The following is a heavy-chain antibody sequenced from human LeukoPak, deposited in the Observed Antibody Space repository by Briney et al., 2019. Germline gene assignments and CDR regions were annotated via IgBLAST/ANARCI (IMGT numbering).Heavy chain of an antibody. CDR1: GGSISSYY. D-gene: IGHD3-22*01. J-gene: IGHJ4*02. CDR2: IYYSGST. CDR3: ARVTGYMIEDYFDY. V-gene: IGHV4-59*01. Sequence: TSETLSLTCTVSGGSISSYYWSWIRQPPGKGLEWIGYIYYSGSTNYNPSLKSRVTISVETSKNEFSLKLRSVTAADTAVYYCARVTGYMIEDYFDYWGQGTLVTVSS.